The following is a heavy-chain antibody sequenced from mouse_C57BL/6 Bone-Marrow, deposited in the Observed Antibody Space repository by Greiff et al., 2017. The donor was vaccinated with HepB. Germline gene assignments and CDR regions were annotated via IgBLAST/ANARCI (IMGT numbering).Heavy chain of an antibody. D-gene: IGHD2-2*01. V-gene: IGHV1-4*01. CDR1: GYTFTSYT. CDR3: ARLERGYERVY. CDR2: INPSSGYT. Sequence: VQLQQSGAELARPGAAVKMSCKASGYTFTSYTMHWVKQRPGQGLEWIGYINPSSGYTKYNQKFKDKATLTADKSSSTAYMQLSSLTSEDSAVYYCARLERGYERVYWGQGTSLTVSS. J-gene: IGHJ2*03.